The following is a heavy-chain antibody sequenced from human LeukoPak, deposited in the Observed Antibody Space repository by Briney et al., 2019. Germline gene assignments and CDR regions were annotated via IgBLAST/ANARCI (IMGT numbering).Heavy chain of an antibody. CDR3: ARGSMVRGVTSQYAFDI. CDR2: IYTSGST. V-gene: IGHV4-4*07. Sequence: SETLSLTCTVSGGSISSYYWSWIRQPAGKGLEWIGRIYTSGSTKYNPSLKSRVTMSVDTSKNQFSLKLSSVTAADTAVYYCARGSMVRGVTSQYAFDIWGQGTMVTVSS. J-gene: IGHJ3*02. CDR1: GGSISSYY. D-gene: IGHD3-10*01.